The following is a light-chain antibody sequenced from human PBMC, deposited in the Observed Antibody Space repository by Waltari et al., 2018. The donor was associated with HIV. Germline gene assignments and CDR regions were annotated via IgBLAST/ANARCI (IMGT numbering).Light chain of an antibody. Sequence: EIVLTPSPATLSLSPGERATLSCRASQSVSSYLAWYQQKPGQAPRLLIYDASNRATGIPARFSGSGSGTDFTLTISSLEPEDFAVYYCQQRSNWPPGSTFGGGTKVEIK. CDR3: QQRSNWPPGST. V-gene: IGKV3-11*01. CDR1: QSVSSY. CDR2: DAS. J-gene: IGKJ4*01.